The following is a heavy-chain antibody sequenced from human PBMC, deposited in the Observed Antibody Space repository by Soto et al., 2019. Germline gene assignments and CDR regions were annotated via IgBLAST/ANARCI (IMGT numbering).Heavy chain of an antibody. CDR1: GYSFINYD. CDR3: AREPNYFDY. Sequence: VASVKVSCKASGYSFINYDISWVRQAPGQGLEWMGWISAYNGNTKYAQKLQGRVTMTTDTSTSTANMELRSLRSDDTAVYYCAREPNYFDYWGQGTLVTVSS. V-gene: IGHV1-18*01. J-gene: IGHJ4*02. CDR2: ISAYNGNT.